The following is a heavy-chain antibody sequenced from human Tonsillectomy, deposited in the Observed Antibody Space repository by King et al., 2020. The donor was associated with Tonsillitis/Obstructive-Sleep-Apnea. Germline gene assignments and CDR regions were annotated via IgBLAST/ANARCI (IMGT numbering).Heavy chain of an antibody. J-gene: IGHJ4*02. CDR2: VYPTDSDT. Sequence: QLVQSGAEVKKPGESLKISCKGSGYTFATYWIAWVRQMPGKGLEWMGDVYPTDSDTRYSPSFQGQVTISADKFLSTAYLQWSSLKASDTAMYYCARNGDFDYWGQGTLVTVSS. CDR1: GYTFATYW. V-gene: IGHV5-51*01. CDR3: ARNGDFDY. D-gene: IGHD4-17*01.